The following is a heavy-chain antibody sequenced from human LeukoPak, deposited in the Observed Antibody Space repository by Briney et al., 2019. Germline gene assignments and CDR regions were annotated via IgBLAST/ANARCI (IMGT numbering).Heavy chain of an antibody. J-gene: IGHJ5*02. V-gene: IGHV1-2*02. Sequence: GASVKVSCKASGYTFTGYYMHWVRQAPGQGLEWMGWINPNSGGTNYAQRFQGRVTMTRDTSISTAYMELSRLRSDDTAVYYCASGYSYGYNWFDPWGQGTLVTVSS. D-gene: IGHD5-18*01. CDR1: GYTFTGYY. CDR2: INPNSGGT. CDR3: ASGYSYGYNWFDP.